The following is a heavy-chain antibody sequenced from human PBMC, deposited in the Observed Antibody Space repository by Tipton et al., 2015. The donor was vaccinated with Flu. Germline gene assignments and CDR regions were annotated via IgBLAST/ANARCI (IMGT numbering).Heavy chain of an antibody. CDR3: AKVIPELVAGLDS. CDR2: VGGGGGPK. D-gene: IGHD6-19*01. V-gene: IGHV3-23*01. Sequence: SLRLSCAASGFTFSRYAMTWVRQAPGQGLEWVASVGGGGGPKYFADSVKGRFTISRDFSKNTLYLQMNSLRAEDTAIYYCAKVIPELVAGLDSWGQGTPVTVSS. CDR1: GFTFSRYA. J-gene: IGHJ4*02.